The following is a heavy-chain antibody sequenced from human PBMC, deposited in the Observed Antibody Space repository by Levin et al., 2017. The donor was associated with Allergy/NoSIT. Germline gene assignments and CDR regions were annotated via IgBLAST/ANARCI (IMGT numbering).Heavy chain of an antibody. CDR1: GFTFSTYW. V-gene: IGHV3-74*01. CDR3: ARVPNYDIYLFDY. D-gene: IGHD3-3*01. CDR2: INSDGSST. Sequence: SCAASGFTFSTYWMHWVRQAPGKGLLWVSRINSDGSSTSYADSVKGRFTISRDNAKNTLYLQMNSLRAEDTAVYYCARVPNYDIYLFDYWGQGTLVTVSS. J-gene: IGHJ4*02.